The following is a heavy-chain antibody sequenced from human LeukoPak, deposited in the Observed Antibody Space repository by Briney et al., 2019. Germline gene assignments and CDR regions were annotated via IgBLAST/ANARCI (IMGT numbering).Heavy chain of an antibody. V-gene: IGHV4-38-2*02. D-gene: IGHD1-7*01. Sequence: SETLSLTSTVSGYSISSGYYWGWIRQPPGKGLEWIGSIYHSGSTYYNPSLKRRVTISVDTSKNQFSLKLSSVTAADTAVYYCARSNTWNWDDAFDIWGQGTMVTVYS. CDR2: IYHSGST. J-gene: IGHJ3*02. CDR1: GYSISSGYY. CDR3: ARSNTWNWDDAFDI.